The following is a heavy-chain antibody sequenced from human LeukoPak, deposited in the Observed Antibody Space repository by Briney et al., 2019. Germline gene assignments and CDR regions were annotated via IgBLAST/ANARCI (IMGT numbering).Heavy chain of an antibody. Sequence: GGSLRLSCAASGFPFSTHSLNWVRQAPGKGLEWVSSISAGGDLAYYADSVKGRFTMSRDKSKNSLYLQMDSLRAQDTAVYYCVGDKYYRSNFDYFDSWGQGTLVTVSS. CDR1: GFPFSTHS. D-gene: IGHD3-10*01. V-gene: IGHV3-21*04. CDR2: ISAGGDLA. CDR3: VGDKYYRSNFDYFDS. J-gene: IGHJ4*02.